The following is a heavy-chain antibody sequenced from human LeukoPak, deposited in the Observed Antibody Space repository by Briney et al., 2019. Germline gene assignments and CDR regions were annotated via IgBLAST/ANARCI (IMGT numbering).Heavy chain of an antibody. Sequence: SETPSLTCTVSGGSISSSSYYWGWIRQPPGKGLEWIGSIYYSGSTYYNPSLKSRVTISVDTSKNQFSLKLSSVTAADTAVYYCARLGVVPAEDYWGQGTLVTVSS. CDR3: ARLGVVPAEDY. CDR1: GGSISSSSYY. V-gene: IGHV4-39*01. D-gene: IGHD2-2*01. J-gene: IGHJ4*02. CDR2: IYYSGST.